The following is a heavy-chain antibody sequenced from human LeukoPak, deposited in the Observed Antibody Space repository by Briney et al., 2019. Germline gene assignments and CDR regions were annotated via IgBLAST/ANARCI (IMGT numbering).Heavy chain of an antibody. J-gene: IGHJ4*02. CDR2: ISAYNGNT. CDR3: ARWGRGHIVVVTATYDGYYFDY. V-gene: IGHV1-18*04. D-gene: IGHD2-21*02. CDR1: GYTFTGYY. Sequence: GTSVKVSCKASGYTFTGYYTHWVRQAPGQGLEWMGWISAYNGNTNYAQKLQGRVTMTTDTSTSTAYMELRSLRSDDTAVYYCARWGRGHIVVVTATYDGYYFDYWGQGTLVTVSS.